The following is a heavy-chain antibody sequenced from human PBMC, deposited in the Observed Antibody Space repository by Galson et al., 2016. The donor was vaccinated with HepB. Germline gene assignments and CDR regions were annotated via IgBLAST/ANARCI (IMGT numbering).Heavy chain of an antibody. J-gene: IGHJ4*02. CDR2: VYYDGRS. Sequence: SETLSLTCSVSGGSIANSRYYWSWIRQPPGKGLEWVGSVYYDGRSYFHPSLNSRATMSVDRSKNQISLNLNSVTAADTAVYFCASGDSGWYRGYFDSWGQGTRVTVYS. D-gene: IGHD6-13*01. CDR3: ASGDSGWYRGYFDS. V-gene: IGHV4-39*01. CDR1: GGSIANSRYY.